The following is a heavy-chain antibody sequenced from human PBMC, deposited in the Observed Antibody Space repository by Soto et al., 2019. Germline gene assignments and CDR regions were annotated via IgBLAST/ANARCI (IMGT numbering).Heavy chain of an antibody. CDR2: ISYDGSNK. V-gene: IGHV3-30*18. CDR3: ANGNSSGWDYYFDY. D-gene: IGHD6-19*01. J-gene: IGHJ4*02. Sequence: QVQLVESGGGEVQPGRSLRLSCAASGFTFSSYGMHWVRQAPGKGLEWVAVISYDGSNKYYADSVKGRFTISRDNSKNTLYLQMNSLRAEDTAVYYCANGNSSGWDYYFDYWGQGTLVTVSS. CDR1: GFTFSSYG.